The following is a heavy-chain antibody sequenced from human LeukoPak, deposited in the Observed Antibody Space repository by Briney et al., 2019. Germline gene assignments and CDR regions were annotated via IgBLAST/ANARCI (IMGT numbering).Heavy chain of an antibody. CDR2: ISSSGSTI. CDR1: GFTFSSYE. Sequence: GGSLRLSCAASGFTFSSYEMNWVRQAPGKGLERVSYISSSGSTIYYADSVKGRFTISRDNAKNSLYLQMNSLRAEDTAVYYCASSIAVAGTLFDYWGQGTLVTVSS. D-gene: IGHD6-19*01. CDR3: ASSIAVAGTLFDY. J-gene: IGHJ4*02. V-gene: IGHV3-48*03.